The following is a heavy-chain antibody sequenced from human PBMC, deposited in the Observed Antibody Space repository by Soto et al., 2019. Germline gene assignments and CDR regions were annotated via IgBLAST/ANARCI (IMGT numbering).Heavy chain of an antibody. J-gene: IGHJ4*02. D-gene: IGHD3-22*01. Sequence: QVQLVQSGAEVKKPGASVKVSCKASGYTFTSYYMHWVRQAPGQGLEWMGIINPSGGSTSYAQKFQGSVTMTGDTSTSTVYMELSSLRSEDTAVYYCARDTSLPAYYYDSSGYYRYYFDYWGQGTLVTVSS. CDR1: GYTFTSYY. V-gene: IGHV1-46*01. CDR2: INPSGGST. CDR3: ARDTSLPAYYYDSSGYYRYYFDY.